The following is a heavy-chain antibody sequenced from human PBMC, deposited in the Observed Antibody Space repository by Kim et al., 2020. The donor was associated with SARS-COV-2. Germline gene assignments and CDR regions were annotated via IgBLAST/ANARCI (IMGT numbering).Heavy chain of an antibody. CDR2: IYYSGST. Sequence: SETLSLTCTVSGGSISSYYWSWIRQPPGKGLEWIGYIYYSGSTNYNPSLKSRVTISVDTSKNQFSLKLSSVTAADTAVYYCARDFGDGLSIDVWGQGTTVTVSS. V-gene: IGHV4-59*01. CDR3: ARDFGDGLSIDV. D-gene: IGHD3-16*01. CDR1: GGSISSYY. J-gene: IGHJ6*02.